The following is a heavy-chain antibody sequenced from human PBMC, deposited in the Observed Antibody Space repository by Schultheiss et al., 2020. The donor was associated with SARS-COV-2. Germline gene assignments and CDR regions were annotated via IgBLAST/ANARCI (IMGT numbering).Heavy chain of an antibody. D-gene: IGHD3-3*01. V-gene: IGHV3-33*01. CDR2: IWYDGSNK. CDR1: GFTFSSYG. CDR3: ARDRGRLRFSEWLYDY. Sequence: GESLKISCAASGFTFSSYGMHWVRQAPGKGLEWVAVIWYDGSNKYYADSVKGRFTISRDNSKNTLYLQMNSLRAEDTAVYYCARDRGRLRFSEWLYDYWGQGTLVTVSS. J-gene: IGHJ4*02.